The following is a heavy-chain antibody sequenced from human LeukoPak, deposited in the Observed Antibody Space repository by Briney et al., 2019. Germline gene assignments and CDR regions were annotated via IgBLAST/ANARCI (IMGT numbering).Heavy chain of an antibody. J-gene: IGHJ4*02. Sequence: TPSETLSLTCTVSGGSISGSYWSWIRQPPGKGLEWIGYIYYSGITNYNPSLRSRVTISVDTSKNQFTLNLSSVTAADTALYYCARRDSSGYYGHWGQGTLVTVSS. V-gene: IGHV4-59*08. D-gene: IGHD3-22*01. CDR3: ARRDSSGYYGH. CDR2: IYYSGIT. CDR1: GGSISGSY.